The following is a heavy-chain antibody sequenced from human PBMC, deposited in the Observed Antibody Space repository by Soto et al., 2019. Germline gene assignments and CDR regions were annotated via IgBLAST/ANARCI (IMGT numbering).Heavy chain of an antibody. CDR3: ARDSRDDSNSPSSVYYYGMDV. CDR2: IYYSGST. J-gene: IGHJ6*02. V-gene: IGHV4-59*01. Sequence: QVQLQESGPGLVKPSETLSLTCTVSGGSISSYYWSWIRQPPGKGLEWIGYIYYSGSTNYNPSLKSRVTISVDTSKNQFSLKLSSVTAADTAVYYCARDSRDDSNSPSSVYYYGMDVWGQGTTVTVSS. D-gene: IGHD3-22*01. CDR1: GGSISSYY.